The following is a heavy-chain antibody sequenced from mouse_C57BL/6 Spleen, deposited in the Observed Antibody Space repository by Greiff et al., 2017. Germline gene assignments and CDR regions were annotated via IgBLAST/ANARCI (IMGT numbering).Heavy chain of an antibody. CDR1: GFNIKNTY. J-gene: IGHJ4*01. CDR2: IDPANGNT. V-gene: IGHV14-3*01. D-gene: IGHD2-4*01. CDR3: ARSRDYPLYAMDY. Sequence: VHVKQSVAELVRPGASVKLSCTASGFNIKNTYMHWVKQRPEQGLEWIGRIDPANGNTKYAPKFQGKATITADTSSNTAYLQLSSLTSEDTAIYYCARSRDYPLYAMDYWGQGTSVTVSS.